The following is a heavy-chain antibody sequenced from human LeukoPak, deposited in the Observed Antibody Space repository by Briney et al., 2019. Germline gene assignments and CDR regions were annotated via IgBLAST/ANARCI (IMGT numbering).Heavy chain of an antibody. V-gene: IGHV3-11*01. CDR1: GGSISSGGYY. CDR2: ISSSGSTI. J-gene: IGHJ4*02. CDR3: ATGQPGDYGDYPVC. Sequence: LSLTCTVSGGSISSGGYYWSWIRQAPGKGLEWVSYISSSGSTIYYADSVKGRFTISRDNAKNSLYPQMNSLRAEDTAVYYCATGQPGDYGDYPVCWGQGTLVTVSS. D-gene: IGHD4-17*01.